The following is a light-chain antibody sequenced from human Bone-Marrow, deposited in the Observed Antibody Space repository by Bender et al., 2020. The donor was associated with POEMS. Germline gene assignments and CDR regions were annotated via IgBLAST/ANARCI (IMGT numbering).Light chain of an antibody. CDR2: EDN. V-gene: IGLV3-10*01. Sequence: SYDLTQPPSVSVSPGQLARITCSGDALPKKYVSWYQQRSGQAPILVIFEDNKRHSGIPERFSGSSSGTVATLTLNGAQVEDEGDYFCYSTDTNGRPTFGGGTKLTV. J-gene: IGLJ2*01. CDR3: YSTDTNGRPT. CDR1: ALPKKY.